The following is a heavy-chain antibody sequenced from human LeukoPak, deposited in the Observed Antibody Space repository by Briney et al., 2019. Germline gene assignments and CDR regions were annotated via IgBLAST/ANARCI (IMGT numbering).Heavy chain of an antibody. J-gene: IGHJ6*03. D-gene: IGHD1-1*01. CDR2: IYNNENT. V-gene: IGHV4-4*07. Sequence: SETLSLTCTVSDGSISNYYWTWIRQPAGKGLEWIGRIYNNENTNYKSSLKSRVTMSADTSKNQIFLKLTSVTAADTAVYYCARGVVSPGHNWYHYMDVWGKGTTVTVSS. CDR3: ARGVVSPGHNWYHYMDV. CDR1: DGSISNYY.